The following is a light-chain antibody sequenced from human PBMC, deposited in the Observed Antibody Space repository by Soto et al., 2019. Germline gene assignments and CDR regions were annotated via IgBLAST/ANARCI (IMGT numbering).Light chain of an antibody. CDR1: QSVTSNY. CDR2: GAS. V-gene: IGKV3-20*01. J-gene: IGKJ2*01. CDR3: QQYGSSPYT. Sequence: EIVLTQSPGTLSLSPGERATLSCRASQSVTSNYLAWYQQKPGQAPRLLIYGASSRATGIPDRFSGSGSGTVFTLTISRLEPEDCAVYYCQQYGSSPYTFGQGTKLEI.